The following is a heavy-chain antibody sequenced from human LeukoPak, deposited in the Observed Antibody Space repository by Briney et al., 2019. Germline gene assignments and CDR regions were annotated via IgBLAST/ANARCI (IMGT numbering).Heavy chain of an antibody. J-gene: IGHJ4*02. CDR3: AKRGVVIRVVLVGFHKEAYYFES. Sequence: GGSLRLSCAASGFTFSSYAMSWVRQAPGKGLEWVAGISDRGGSTKYADSVKGRFTISRDNPKNTLFLQMNSLRAEDTAVYFCAKRGVVIRVVLVGFHKEAYYFESWGQGALVTVSS. D-gene: IGHD3/OR15-3a*01. CDR1: GFTFSSYA. V-gene: IGHV3-23*01. CDR2: ISDRGGST.